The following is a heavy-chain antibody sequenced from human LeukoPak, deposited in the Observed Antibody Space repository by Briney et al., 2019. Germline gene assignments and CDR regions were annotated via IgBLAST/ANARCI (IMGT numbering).Heavy chain of an antibody. CDR3: ASDSGGEREWADAFDI. J-gene: IGHJ3*02. D-gene: IGHD2-15*01. CDR2: ISSSSSYI. V-gene: IGHV3-21*01. CDR1: GFTFSSYW. Sequence: PGGSLRLSCAVSGFTFSSYWMHWVRQAPGKGLEWVSSISSSSSYIYYADSVKGRFTISRDNAKNSLYLQMNSLRAEDTAVYYCASDSGGEREWADAFDIWGQGTMVTVSS.